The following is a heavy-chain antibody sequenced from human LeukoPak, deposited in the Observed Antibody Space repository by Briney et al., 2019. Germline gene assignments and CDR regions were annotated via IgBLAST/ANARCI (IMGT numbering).Heavy chain of an antibody. CDR1: GGSFSGYY. CDR3: ARLEAAPTYVY. D-gene: IGHD1-1*01. Sequence: PETLSLTCAVYGGSFSGYYWSWIRQPPGKGLEWIGEMNHSGSTNYNPSLKSRVTISVDTSKNQFSLKLSSVTAADKAVYYCARLEAAPTYVYWGQGTLVTVSS. CDR2: MNHSGST. V-gene: IGHV4-34*01. J-gene: IGHJ4*02.